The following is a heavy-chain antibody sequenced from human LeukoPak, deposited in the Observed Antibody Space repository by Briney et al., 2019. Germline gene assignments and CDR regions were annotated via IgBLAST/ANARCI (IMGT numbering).Heavy chain of an antibody. CDR3: ARENSGSYREFDY. CDR1: GGSITSYH. J-gene: IGHJ4*02. D-gene: IGHD1-26*01. Sequence: SETLSLTCFVSGGSITSYHWSWIRQPAGKGLEWIGQIHTSGSTNYNASLKSRVSMSVDTSKNQFSLKLSSVTAADTAVFYCARENSGSYREFDYWGQGTLVTVSS. CDR2: IHTSGST. V-gene: IGHV4-4*07.